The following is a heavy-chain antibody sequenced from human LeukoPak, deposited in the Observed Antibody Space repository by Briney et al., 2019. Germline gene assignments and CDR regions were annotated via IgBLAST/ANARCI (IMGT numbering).Heavy chain of an antibody. CDR1: GFTFSDCD. CDR3: GRAFPPLRTAAAGDY. D-gene: IGHD6-13*01. CDR2: ISYRTSHI. V-gene: IGHV3-21*01. J-gene: IGHJ4*02. Sequence: GSLRLSCTASGFTFSDCDMSWFRQAPGKGLEWVSSISYRTSHIYYADSVKGRFTISRDNAKNSLYLQMDSLRAEDTAVYFCGRAFPPLRTAAAGDYWGQGTLVTVSS.